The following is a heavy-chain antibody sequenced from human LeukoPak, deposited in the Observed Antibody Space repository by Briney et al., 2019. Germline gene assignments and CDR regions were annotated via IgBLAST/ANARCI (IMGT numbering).Heavy chain of an antibody. CDR3: ARDRYYDSSGYHISEYYFDY. CDR1: GGTFSSYA. J-gene: IGHJ4*02. Sequence: SVKVSCKASGGTFSSYAISWVRQAPGQGLEWMGGIIPIFGTANYAQKFQGRVTITTDESTSTAYMELSSLRSEDTVVYYCARDRYYDSSGYHISEYYFDYWGQGTLVTVSS. D-gene: IGHD3-22*01. V-gene: IGHV1-69*05. CDR2: IIPIFGTA.